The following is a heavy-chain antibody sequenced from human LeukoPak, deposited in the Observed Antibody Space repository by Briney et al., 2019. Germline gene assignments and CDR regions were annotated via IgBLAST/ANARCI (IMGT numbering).Heavy chain of an antibody. CDR1: GFTVSSNY. J-gene: IGHJ6*03. D-gene: IGHD6-6*01. CDR3: ARGGHSSSYYYYMDV. CDR2: ISSSSSYI. V-gene: IGHV3-21*01. Sequence: GGSLRLSCAASGFTVSSNYMSWVRQAPGKGLEWVSSISSSSSYIYYADSVRGRFTISRDNAKNSLYLQMNSLRAEDTAVYYCARGGHSSSYYYYMDVWGKGTTVTVSS.